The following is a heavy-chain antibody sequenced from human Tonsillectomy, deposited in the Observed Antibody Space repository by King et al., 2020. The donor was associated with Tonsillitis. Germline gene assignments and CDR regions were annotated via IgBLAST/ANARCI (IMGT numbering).Heavy chain of an antibody. J-gene: IGHJ6*02. V-gene: IGHV1-2*02. Sequence: QLVQSGAEVKKPGASVKVSCKSSGYTFTDYYIHWVRQAPGQGLEWMVWIHPNSGGTNYARRFQGRVTMTRDTSISTAYMALSRLRSDDTAMYYCARDIVVAPTASDYYYDYGMDVWGQGTTITVSS. CDR3: ARDIVVAPTASDYYYDYGMDV. CDR2: IHPNSGGT. CDR1: GYTFTDYY. D-gene: IGHD2-2*01.